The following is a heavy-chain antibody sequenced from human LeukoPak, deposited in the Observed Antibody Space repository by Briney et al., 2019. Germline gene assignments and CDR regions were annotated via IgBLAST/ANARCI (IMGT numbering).Heavy chain of an antibody. V-gene: IGHV4-30-2*01. D-gene: IGHD4-17*01. CDR1: GGSISSGDYY. CDR3: ASYRPYGDYKYYMDV. J-gene: IGHJ6*03. CDR2: IYHSGST. Sequence: PSQTLSLTCTVSGGSISSGDYYWSWIRQPPGKGLEWIGYIYHSGSTDYNPSLKSRVTISVDRSKNQFSLKLSSVTAADTAVYYCASYRPYGDYKYYMDVWGKGTTVTVSS.